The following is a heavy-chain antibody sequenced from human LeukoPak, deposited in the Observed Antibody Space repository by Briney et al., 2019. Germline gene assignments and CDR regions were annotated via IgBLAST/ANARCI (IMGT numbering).Heavy chain of an antibody. CDR1: GYTFTSYG. Sequence: WASVKVSCTASGYTFTSYGISWVRQAPGQGLEWMGWISAYNGNTNYAQKLQGRVTMTTDTSTSTAYMELRSLRSDDTAVYYCARDGGYSSGPNGFDYWGQGTLVTVSS. J-gene: IGHJ4*02. D-gene: IGHD6-19*01. CDR2: ISAYNGNT. CDR3: ARDGGYSSGPNGFDY. V-gene: IGHV1-18*01.